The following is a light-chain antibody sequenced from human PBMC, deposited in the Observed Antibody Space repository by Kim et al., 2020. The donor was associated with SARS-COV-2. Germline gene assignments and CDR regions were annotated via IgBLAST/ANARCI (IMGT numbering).Light chain of an antibody. J-gene: IGLJ2*01. Sequence: GQAVTISFTGTTSDIAVTTRVSWYQQSPGTAPKFIIFEVNNRPSGVPDRFSGSKSGTTASLTISGLQAEDEGDYYCCSYTNSRTWIFGGGTKVTVL. CDR2: EVN. CDR1: TSDIAVTTR. CDR3: CSYTNSRTWI. V-gene: IGLV2-18*02.